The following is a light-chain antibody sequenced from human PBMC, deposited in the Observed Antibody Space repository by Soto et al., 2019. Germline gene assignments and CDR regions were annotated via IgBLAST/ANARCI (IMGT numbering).Light chain of an antibody. CDR1: QVIGNY. Sequence: DIQMTQSPSSLSASVGDRVTITCRASQVIGNYLAWYQQKPGKVPKLLIYGAYTLQSGVPSRFSGSGSGTDFTLTISRLQPEDVAIYYCQKYNSGLITFGQGTRLEIK. CDR3: QKYNSGLIT. CDR2: GAY. V-gene: IGKV1-27*01. J-gene: IGKJ5*01.